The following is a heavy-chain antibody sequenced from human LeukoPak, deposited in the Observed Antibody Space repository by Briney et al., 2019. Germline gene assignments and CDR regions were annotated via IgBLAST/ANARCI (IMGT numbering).Heavy chain of an antibody. Sequence: ASVKVSCKASGYTFTGYYMHWVRQAPGQGLKWMGWINPNSGGTNYAQKFQGRVTMTRDTSISAAYMELSRLKSDDTAVYYCARGEEGNYYYYYGMDVWGQGTMVTVSS. J-gene: IGHJ6*02. CDR2: INPNSGGT. CDR1: GYTFTGYY. V-gene: IGHV1-2*02. CDR3: ARGEEGNYYYYYGMDV.